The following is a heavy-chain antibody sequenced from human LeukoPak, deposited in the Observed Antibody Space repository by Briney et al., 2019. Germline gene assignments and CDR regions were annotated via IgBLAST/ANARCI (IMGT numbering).Heavy chain of an antibody. J-gene: IGHJ6*03. CDR2: INHSGST. Sequence: SETLSLTCAVYGGSFSGYYWSWIRQPPGKRLEWIGEINHSGSTNYNPSLKSRVTISVDTSKNQFSLKLSSVTAADTAAYYCARRPAIPYYYYYYMDVWGKGTTVTVSS. CDR3: ARRPAIPYYYYYYMDV. V-gene: IGHV4-34*01. CDR1: GGSFSGYY. D-gene: IGHD2-2*01.